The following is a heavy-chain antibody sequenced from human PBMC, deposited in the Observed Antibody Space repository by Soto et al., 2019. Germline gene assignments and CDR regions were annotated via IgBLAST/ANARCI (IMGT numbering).Heavy chain of an antibody. CDR3: ARDLGYCRSGACYREWFEP. Sequence: QVQLVQSGAEVKKPGASVKVSYKASGYTFTTHGISWVRQVPGQGLEWMGWVRGDNGHTNYAQSLQGRVTMTTDTSTNTAYMELRSLRSDDTAVYYCARDLGYCRSGACYREWFEPWGQGTLVTVSS. J-gene: IGHJ5*02. CDR2: VRGDNGHT. V-gene: IGHV1-18*01. CDR1: GYTFTTHG. D-gene: IGHD2-2*01.